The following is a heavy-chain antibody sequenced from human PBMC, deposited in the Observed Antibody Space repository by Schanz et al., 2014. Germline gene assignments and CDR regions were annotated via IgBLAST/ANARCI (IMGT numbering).Heavy chain of an antibody. V-gene: IGHV3-48*01. CDR3: TRDVRLDRRGNWFDP. D-gene: IGHD1-1*01. Sequence: EVQLVESGGGLVQPGGSLRLSCAASGFTFSSYSMNWVRQAPGKGLEWVSYISSSSSTRYYADSVKGRFTISRDNSKSTLYLQMNSLRAEDTAVYYCTRDVRLDRRGNWFDPWGQGTLVTVSS. J-gene: IGHJ5*02. CDR2: ISSSSSTR. CDR1: GFTFSSYS.